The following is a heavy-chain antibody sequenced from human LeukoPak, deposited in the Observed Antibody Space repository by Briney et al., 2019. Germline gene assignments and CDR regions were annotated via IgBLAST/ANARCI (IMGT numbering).Heavy chain of an antibody. Sequence: ASVKVSCKASGYTFTSYGISWVRQAPGQGLEWMGWISAYNGNTSYAQKLQGRVTMTTDTSTSTAYMELRSLRSDDTAVYYCARDKGLIAAAPRRAFDIWGQGTMVTVSS. V-gene: IGHV1-18*01. CDR1: GYTFTSYG. CDR3: ARDKGLIAAAPRRAFDI. CDR2: ISAYNGNT. D-gene: IGHD6-13*01. J-gene: IGHJ3*02.